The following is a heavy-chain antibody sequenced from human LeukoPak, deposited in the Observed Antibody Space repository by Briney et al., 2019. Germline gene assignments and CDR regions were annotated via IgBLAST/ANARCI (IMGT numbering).Heavy chain of an antibody. CDR2: VYYSGTT. CDR1: GDSISLSFYY. J-gene: IGHJ4*02. V-gene: IGHV4-39*07. CDR3: ARGAAGTGAADY. D-gene: IGHD6-13*01. Sequence: SEPLSLTCSVSGDSISLSFYYWGWIRQPPGKALEWIGSVYYSGTTSYNPSLKSRVTISVDMSKNHFSLRLRSVTAADTAMYFCARGAAGTGAADYWGQGTLVTVSS.